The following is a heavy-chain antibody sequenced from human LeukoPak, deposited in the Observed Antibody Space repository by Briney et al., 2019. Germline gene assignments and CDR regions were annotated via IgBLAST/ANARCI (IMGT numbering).Heavy chain of an antibody. V-gene: IGHV3-7*01. CDR2: IKQDGSEK. Sequence: GGSLRLSCAASGFTFTSCWMSWVRQAPGKGLEWVANIKQDGSEKYYVDSVKGRFTISRDNAKNSLYLQMNSLRAEDTAVYYCARDWGYASWFDPWGQGTLVTVSS. J-gene: IGHJ5*02. CDR1: GFTFTSCW. CDR3: ARDWGYASWFDP. D-gene: IGHD5-12*01.